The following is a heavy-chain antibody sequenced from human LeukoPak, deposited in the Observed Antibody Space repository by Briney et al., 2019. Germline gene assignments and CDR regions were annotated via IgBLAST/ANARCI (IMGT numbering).Heavy chain of an antibody. CDR3: ARVPGEDVGYDLLIGFDY. CDR1: GGSISSSSYY. J-gene: IGHJ4*02. D-gene: IGHD5-12*01. CDR2: IYYSGST. V-gene: IGHV4-39*07. Sequence: SETLSLTCSVSGGSISSSSYYWGWIRQPPGKGLEWIGNIYYSGSTYYNPSLKSRVTISVDTSKNQFSLKLSSVTAADTAVYYCARVPGEDVGYDLLIGFDYWGQGTLVTVSS.